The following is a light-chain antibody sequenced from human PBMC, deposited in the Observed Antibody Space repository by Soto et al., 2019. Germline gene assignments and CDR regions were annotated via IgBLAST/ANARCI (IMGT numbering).Light chain of an antibody. V-gene: IGKV3-11*01. CDR3: QQRTNWPLT. J-gene: IGKJ4*01. Sequence: EIVLTHSPATPSLSPGERATLACTASQSVSSYLGWYQQTPGQAPRLLIYDASNTATDIPARFSGSGSGTDFTLTISSLEPAEFAVYYCQQRTNWPLTCGGGTKVEIK. CDR1: QSVSSY. CDR2: DAS.